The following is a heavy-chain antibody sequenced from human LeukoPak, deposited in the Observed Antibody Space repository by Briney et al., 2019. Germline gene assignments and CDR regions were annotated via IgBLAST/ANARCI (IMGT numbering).Heavy chain of an antibody. CDR1: GGSISSYY. CDR2: IYTSGST. CDR3: ARDGGYSSSWYPNWFDP. J-gene: IGHJ5*02. V-gene: IGHV4-4*07. D-gene: IGHD6-13*01. Sequence: SETLSLTCTVSGGSISSYYWSWIRQPAGKGLEWIGCIYTSGSTNYNPSLKSRVTMSVDTSKNQFSLKLSSVTAADTAVYYCARDGGYSSSWYPNWFDPWGQGTLVTVSS.